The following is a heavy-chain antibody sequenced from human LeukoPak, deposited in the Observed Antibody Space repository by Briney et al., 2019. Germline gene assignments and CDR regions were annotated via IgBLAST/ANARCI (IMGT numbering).Heavy chain of an antibody. D-gene: IGHD2-8*01. CDR3: ARDNDFDY. CDR2: INPSGVST. CDR1: GYTFTNYY. V-gene: IGHV1-46*01. J-gene: IGHJ4*02. Sequence: GASVKVSCKASGYTFTNYYIHWVRQAPGQGLEWMGIINPSGVSTTYAQNFQGRVTMTSDTSTSTVYMELTGLRSEDTAVYYCARDNDFDYWGQGTLVTVSS.